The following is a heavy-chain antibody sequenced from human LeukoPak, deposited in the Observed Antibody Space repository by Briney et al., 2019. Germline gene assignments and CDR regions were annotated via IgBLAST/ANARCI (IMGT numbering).Heavy chain of an antibody. J-gene: IGHJ4*02. CDR1: GGSFSGYY. D-gene: IGHD3-22*01. V-gene: IGHV4-34*01. CDR2: INHSGGT. Sequence: PSETLSLTCAVYGGSFSGYYWSWIRQPPGKGLEWIGEINHSGGTNYNPSLKSRVTISVDTSKNQFSLKLSSVTAADTAVYYCAGTHRLYDSSGYYPRFSPGYFDYWGQGTLVTVSS. CDR3: AGTHRLYDSSGYYPRFSPGYFDY.